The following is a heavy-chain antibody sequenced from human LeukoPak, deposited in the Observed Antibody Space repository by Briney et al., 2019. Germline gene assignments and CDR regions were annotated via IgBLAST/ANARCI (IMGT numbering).Heavy chain of an antibody. D-gene: IGHD1-26*01. V-gene: IGHV3-74*01. CDR3: ARGGSYLSAFDI. Sequence: GGPLRLSCAASGFTFSSYWMHWVRQAPGGGLVWVSRINSDGSRTTYADSVKGRFTISRDNSKNTLYLQMNSLRAEDTAVYYCARGGSYLSAFDIWGQGTMVTVSS. CDR2: INSDGSRT. J-gene: IGHJ3*02. CDR1: GFTFSSYW.